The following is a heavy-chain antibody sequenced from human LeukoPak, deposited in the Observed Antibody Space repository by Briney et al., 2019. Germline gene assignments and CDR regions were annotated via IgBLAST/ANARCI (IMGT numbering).Heavy chain of an antibody. CDR3: ARAENRGIVVVPAAGEYGMDV. CDR2: IYHSGST. CDR1: GGSISSGGHS. V-gene: IGHV4-30-2*01. Sequence: SQTLSLTCAVSGGSISSGGHSRSWIRQPPGKGLEWIGYIYHSGSTNYNPSLKSRVTISVDTSKNQFSLKLSSVTAADTAVYYCARAENRGIVVVPAAGEYGMDVWGQGTTVTVSS. J-gene: IGHJ6*02. D-gene: IGHD2-2*01.